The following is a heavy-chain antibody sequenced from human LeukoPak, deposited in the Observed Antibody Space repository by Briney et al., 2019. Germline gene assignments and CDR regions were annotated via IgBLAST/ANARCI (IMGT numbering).Heavy chain of an antibody. CDR2: VSGSGGST. CDR3: AKSYCTNGVCYIDY. D-gene: IGHD2-8*01. Sequence: GGSLRLSCAASGFTFSSYNMNWVRQAPGKGLEWVSAVSGSGGSTYYADSVKGRFTISRDNSKNTLYLQMNSLRAEDTAVYYCAKSYCTNGVCYIDYWGQGTLVTVSS. J-gene: IGHJ4*02. V-gene: IGHV3-23*01. CDR1: GFTFSSYN.